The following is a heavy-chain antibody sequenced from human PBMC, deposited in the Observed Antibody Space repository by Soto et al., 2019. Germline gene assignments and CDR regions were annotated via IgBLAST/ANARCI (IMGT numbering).Heavy chain of an antibody. D-gene: IGHD2-2*01. J-gene: IGHJ3*02. Sequence: QVQLVQSGAEVKKPGSSVKVSCKASGGTFSSYAINWVRQAPGQGLEWMGGIIPIFGTANYAQKFQARVTITADESTSTAYMELSSLRSEDTAVYYCAHFLVGGPARSGAFHIWGQGTMVTVSS. CDR1: GGTFSSYA. CDR3: AHFLVGGPARSGAFHI. V-gene: IGHV1-69*01. CDR2: IIPIFGTA.